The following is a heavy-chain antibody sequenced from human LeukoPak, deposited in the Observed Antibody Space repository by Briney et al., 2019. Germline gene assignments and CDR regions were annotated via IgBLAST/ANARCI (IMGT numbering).Heavy chain of an antibody. CDR2: ISYDGSNK. Sequence: PGRSLRLSCAASGFTFRNYGMHWVRQAPGKGLEWVAVISYDGSNKYYADSVKGRFTISRDNSKNTLYLQMNSLRAEDTAVYYCAKDRYSSGWYGDYWGQGTLVTVSS. CDR1: GFTFRNYG. D-gene: IGHD6-19*01. J-gene: IGHJ4*02. CDR3: AKDRYSSGWYGDY. V-gene: IGHV3-30*12.